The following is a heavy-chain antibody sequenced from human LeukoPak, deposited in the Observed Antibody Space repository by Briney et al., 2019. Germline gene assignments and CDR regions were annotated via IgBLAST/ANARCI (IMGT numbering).Heavy chain of an antibody. CDR3: ATEAIVVVTARDYWYFDL. J-gene: IGHJ2*01. V-gene: IGHV1-46*01. CDR1: GYTFTSYY. CDR2: INPSGGST. Sequence: ASVKVSCKASGYTFTSYYMHWVRQAPGQGLEWMGIINPSGGSTSYAQKFQGRVTITADKSTTTAYMELSSLRSEDTAVYYCATEAIVVVTARDYWYFDLWGRGTLVTVSS. D-gene: IGHD2-21*02.